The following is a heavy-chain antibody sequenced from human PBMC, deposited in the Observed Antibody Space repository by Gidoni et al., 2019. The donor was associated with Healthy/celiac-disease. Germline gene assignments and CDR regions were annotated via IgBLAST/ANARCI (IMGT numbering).Heavy chain of an antibody. Sequence: VQLVESGGGVVQPGRSLRLSCAASGFTFSSYGMHWVRQAPGKGLEWVAVISYDGSNKYYADSVKGRFTISRDNSKNTLYLQMNSLRAEDTAVYYCAKDFSGSYGSTFDYWGQGTLVTVSS. D-gene: IGHD1-26*01. CDR3: AKDFSGSYGSTFDY. CDR2: ISYDGSNK. V-gene: IGHV3-30*18. CDR1: GFTFSSYG. J-gene: IGHJ4*02.